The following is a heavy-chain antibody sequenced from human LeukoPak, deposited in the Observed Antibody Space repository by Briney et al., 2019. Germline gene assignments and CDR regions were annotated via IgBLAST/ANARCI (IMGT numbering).Heavy chain of an antibody. D-gene: IGHD3-22*01. V-gene: IGHV1-2*02. CDR3: CRGSYAAMIVVVNPFDY. J-gene: IGHJ4*02. Sequence: ASAKDSCKDSGYTFTGYYMNWVRHAPRQGLEWMVWINSNSGCTNYAKKFQGRVTMTRDTSISTAYMELSRLRSDDTAVYYCCRGSYAAMIVVVNPFDYWGQGTLVTVSS. CDR1: GYTFTGYY. CDR2: INSNSGCT.